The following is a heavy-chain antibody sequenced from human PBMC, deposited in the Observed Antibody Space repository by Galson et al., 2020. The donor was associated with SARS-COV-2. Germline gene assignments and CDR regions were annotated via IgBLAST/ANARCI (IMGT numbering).Heavy chain of an antibody. Sequence: ASVKVSCKASGYTFTSYYIHWVRQAPGQGLEWMGIINPNSGGTTYAQKFQGRVTMTRDTSTSTVYMELSSLRSEDTVVYYCARDSQVANDYNDSLSWGQGTLVTVSS. V-gene: IGHV1-46*01. CDR1: GYTFTSYY. CDR3: ARDSQVANDYNDSLS. CDR2: INPNSGGT. J-gene: IGHJ5*02. D-gene: IGHD4-4*01.